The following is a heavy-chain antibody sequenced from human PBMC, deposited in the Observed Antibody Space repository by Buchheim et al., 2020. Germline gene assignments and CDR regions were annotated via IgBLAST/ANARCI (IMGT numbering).Heavy chain of an antibody. CDR2: TSYDGSNK. V-gene: IGHV3-30*18. J-gene: IGHJ6*02. Sequence: QVQLVESGGGVVQPGRSLRLSCAASGFTFSSYGMHWVRQAPGKGLEWVAVTSYDGSNKYYADSVKGRFTISRDNSRNTLYLQMNSLRAEDTAVYYCAKEAGVRDYYGMDVWGQGTT. D-gene: IGHD3-10*01. CDR1: GFTFSSYG. CDR3: AKEAGVRDYYGMDV.